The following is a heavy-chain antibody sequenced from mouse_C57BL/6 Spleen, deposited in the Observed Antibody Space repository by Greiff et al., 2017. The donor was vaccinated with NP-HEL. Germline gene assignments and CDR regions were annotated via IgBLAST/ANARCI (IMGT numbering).Heavy chain of an antibody. Sequence: VKLMESGPGLVQPSQSLSITCTVSGFSLTSYGVHWVRQSPGKGLEWLGVIWRGGSTDYNAAFMSRLSITKDNSKSQVFFKMNSLQADDTAIYYCAKKGEDGSSYGGYYFDYWGQGTTLTVSS. V-gene: IGHV2-5*01. CDR1: GFSLTSYG. CDR3: AKKGEDGSSYGGYYFDY. CDR2: IWRGGST. J-gene: IGHJ2*01. D-gene: IGHD1-1*01.